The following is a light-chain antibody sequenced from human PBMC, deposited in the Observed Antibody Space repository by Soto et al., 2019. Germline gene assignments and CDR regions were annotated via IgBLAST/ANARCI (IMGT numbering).Light chain of an antibody. V-gene: IGKV1-5*03. CDR3: QQYNSYSQT. Sequence: DIQMTQSPSTLSAPVGDRVTITCRASQSISSWLAWYQQKPGKAPKLLIYKASNLEGGVPSRFSGSGSGTEFTLTISSLQPDDFATYYCQQYNSYSQTFGQGTKVEIK. CDR2: KAS. CDR1: QSISSW. J-gene: IGKJ1*01.